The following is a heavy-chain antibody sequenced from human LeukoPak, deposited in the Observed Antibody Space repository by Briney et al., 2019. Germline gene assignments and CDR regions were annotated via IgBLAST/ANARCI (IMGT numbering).Heavy chain of an antibody. Sequence: GGSLTLSCAASGFTFSSYAMSWVRQAPGKGLEWVSAISGSGGSTYYADSVKGRFTISRDNSKNTLYLQMNSLRAEDTAVYYCAKAYSGWYLEPFDYWGQGTLVTVSS. V-gene: IGHV3-23*01. CDR3: AKAYSGWYLEPFDY. CDR2: ISGSGGST. J-gene: IGHJ4*02. D-gene: IGHD6-19*01. CDR1: GFTFSSYA.